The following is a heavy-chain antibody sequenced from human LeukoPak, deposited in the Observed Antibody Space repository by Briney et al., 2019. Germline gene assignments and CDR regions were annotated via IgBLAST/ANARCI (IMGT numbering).Heavy chain of an antibody. CDR3: ASEGGPYCGRDCLYAFDI. D-gene: IGHD2-21*01. CDR1: GFTFSDYY. V-gene: IGHV3-11*01. CDR2: ISNTGTTL. Sequence: PGGSLRLSCAASGFTFSDYYMSWIRQAPGKGLEGVSSISNTGTTLYYADSVKGRFTISWDNAKTSLSLQMNSLRDEDTAVYYCASEGGPYCGRDCLYAFDIWGQGTMVTVSS. J-gene: IGHJ3*02.